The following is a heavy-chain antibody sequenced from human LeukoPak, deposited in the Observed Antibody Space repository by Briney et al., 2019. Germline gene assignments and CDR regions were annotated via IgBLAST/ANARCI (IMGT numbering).Heavy chain of an antibody. J-gene: IGHJ3*02. Sequence: PSETLSLTCTVSGYSISSGYYWGWIRQPPGKGLEWIASVYPSGSTYYNPSLKSRVTISVDTSKNQFSLKLSSVTAADTAVYYCAREFQGDAFDIWGQGTMVTVSS. V-gene: IGHV4-38-2*02. CDR3: AREFQGDAFDI. CDR1: GYSISSGYY. CDR2: VYPSGST.